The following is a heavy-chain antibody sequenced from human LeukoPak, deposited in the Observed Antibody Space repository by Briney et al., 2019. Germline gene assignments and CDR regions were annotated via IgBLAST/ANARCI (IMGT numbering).Heavy chain of an antibody. CDR3: ALSGHYYDSSGAAYYFDY. Sequence: GGSLRLSCAASGLTVSSNYMSWVRQAPGKGLEWVSVIYSGGSTYYADSVKGRFTISRHNSKNTLYLQMNSLRAEDTAVYYCALSGHYYDSSGAAYYFDYWGQGTLVTVSS. CDR1: GLTVSSNY. V-gene: IGHV3-53*04. D-gene: IGHD3-22*01. CDR2: IYSGGST. J-gene: IGHJ4*02.